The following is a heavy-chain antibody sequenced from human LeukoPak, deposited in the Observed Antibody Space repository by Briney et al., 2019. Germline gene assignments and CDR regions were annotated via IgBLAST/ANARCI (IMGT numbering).Heavy chain of an antibody. V-gene: IGHV1-2*02. D-gene: IGHD3-10*01. CDR3: ARDISMIRGIMSPFDY. Sequence: ASVKVSCKASGYTFTGYYMHWVRQAPGQGLEWMGWINPNSGGTNYAQKFQGRVTMTRDTSISTAYMELNRLRSDDTAVYYCARDISMIRGIMSPFDYWGQGTLATVSS. CDR1: GYTFTGYY. CDR2: INPNSGGT. J-gene: IGHJ4*02.